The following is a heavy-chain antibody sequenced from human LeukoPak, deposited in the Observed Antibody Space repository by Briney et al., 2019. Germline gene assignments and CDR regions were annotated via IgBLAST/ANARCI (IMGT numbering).Heavy chain of an antibody. J-gene: IGHJ4*02. Sequence: GGSLRLSCTASGFAFSNYAMAWVPQSPAKRPESVSGITGSGASTYYADSLKSRFTISRDNSRNTLYLQMNSLRAADTGVYYCAKGLNYESSAAFDYWGQGTLVTVS. CDR2: ITGSGAST. CDR1: GFAFSNYA. V-gene: IGHV3-23*01. D-gene: IGHD3-22*01. CDR3: AKGLNYESSAAFDY.